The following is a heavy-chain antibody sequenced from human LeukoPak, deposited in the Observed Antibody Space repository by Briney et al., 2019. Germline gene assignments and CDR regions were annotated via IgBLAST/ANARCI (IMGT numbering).Heavy chain of an antibody. Sequence: SVKVSSTASGGTFSSYAISSVRQAPGQGLEWMGRIIPILGIANYAQKFQGRVTITAAKSTSTAYMELSSLRSENTAVYYCARGENHFDYWGQGTLVTVSS. CDR1: GGTFSSYA. V-gene: IGHV1-69*04. J-gene: IGHJ4*02. CDR2: IIPILGIA. D-gene: IGHD1-14*01. CDR3: ARGENHFDY.